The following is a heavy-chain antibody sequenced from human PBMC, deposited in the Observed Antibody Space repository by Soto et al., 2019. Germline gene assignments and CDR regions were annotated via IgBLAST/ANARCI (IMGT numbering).Heavy chain of an antibody. CDR2: MIPNSGNA. CDR1: GYTFTSYD. CDR3: ASNPGTTEGRFDP. Sequence: GASVKVSCKASGYTFTSYDINWVRQATGQGLEWMGGMIPNSGNASYAQKFQGRVTITADESTSTAYMELSSLRSEDTAVYYCASNPGTTEGRFDPWGQGTLVTVSS. V-gene: IGHV1-8*01. D-gene: IGHD1-1*01. J-gene: IGHJ5*02.